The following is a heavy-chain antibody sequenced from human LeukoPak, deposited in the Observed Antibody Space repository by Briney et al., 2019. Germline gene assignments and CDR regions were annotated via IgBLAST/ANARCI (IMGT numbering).Heavy chain of an antibody. CDR2: INPNRGDT. D-gene: IGHD6-13*01. CDR1: GYTFIGQY. J-gene: IGHJ4*02. Sequence: ASVKVSCKTSGYTFIGQYMHWVRQAAGQGLEWMGWINPNRGDTNYAQKFQGRVTMTRDTTISTASTELRSLRSDDTAVYCCARRKAAVGTNPPFDSWGQGTLVTVSS. V-gene: IGHV1-2*02. CDR3: ARRKAAVGTNPPFDS.